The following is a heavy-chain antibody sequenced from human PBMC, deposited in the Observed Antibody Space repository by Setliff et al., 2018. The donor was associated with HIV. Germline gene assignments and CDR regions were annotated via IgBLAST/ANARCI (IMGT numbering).Heavy chain of an antibody. J-gene: IGHJ4*02. CDR1: GFTFTDAW. CDR2: IKSKTNGGDGTA. CDR3: AKDPVRAHGGSGWYYFDS. V-gene: IGHV3-15*01. Sequence: PGGSLRLSCAGSGFTFTDAWLSWVRQAPGKGLEWVARIKSKTNGGDGTADYATPVKGRFAISRDNSKNTLYLQMNNLRVEDTAIYYCAKDPVRAHGGSGWYYFDSWGQGTLVTVSS. D-gene: IGHD6-13*01.